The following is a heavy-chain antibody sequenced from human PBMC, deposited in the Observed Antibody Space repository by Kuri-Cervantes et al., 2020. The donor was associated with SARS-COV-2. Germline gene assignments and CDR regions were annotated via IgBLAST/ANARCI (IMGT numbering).Heavy chain of an antibody. Sequence: GGSLRLSCAASGFTFSSYAMHWVRQAPGKGLEWVAVISYDGSNKYYADSVKGRFTISRDSSKNTLYLQMNSLRAEDTAVYYCARESRQLVRGWYFDYWGQGTLVTVSS. V-gene: IGHV3-30-3*01. CDR3: ARESRQLVRGWYFDY. D-gene: IGHD6-6*01. CDR2: ISYDGSNK. CDR1: GFTFSSYA. J-gene: IGHJ4*02.